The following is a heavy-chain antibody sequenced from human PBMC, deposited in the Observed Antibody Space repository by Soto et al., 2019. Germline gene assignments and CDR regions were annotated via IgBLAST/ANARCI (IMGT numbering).Heavy chain of an antibody. CDR3: AMISAIHYYFDY. Sequence: PSETLSLTCTVSGGSISSGDYYWSWIRQPPGKGLEWIGYIYYSGSTYYNPSLKSRVTISVDTSKNQFSLKLSSVTAADTAVYYCAMISAIHYYFDYWGQGTLVTVSS. CDR1: GGSISSGDYY. V-gene: IGHV4-30-4*01. CDR2: IYYSGST. D-gene: IGHD2-2*01. J-gene: IGHJ4*02.